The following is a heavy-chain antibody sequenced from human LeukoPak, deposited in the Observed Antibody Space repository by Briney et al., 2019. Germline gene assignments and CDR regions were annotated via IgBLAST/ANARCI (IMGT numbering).Heavy chain of an antibody. CDR3: ARVLGYYDFWSGYYINGMDV. CDR1: GYTFTSYY. J-gene: IGHJ6*02. CDR2: INPSGGST. V-gene: IGHV1-46*01. D-gene: IGHD3-3*01. Sequence: ASVKVSCKASGYTFTSYYMHWVRQAPGQGPEWMGIINPSGGSTSYAQKFQGRVTMTRDTSTSTVYMELSSLRSEDTAVYYCARVLGYYDFWSGYYINGMDVWGQGTTVTVSS.